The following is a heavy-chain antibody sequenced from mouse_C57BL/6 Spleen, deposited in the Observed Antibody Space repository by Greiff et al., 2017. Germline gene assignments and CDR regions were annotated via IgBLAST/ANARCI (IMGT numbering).Heavy chain of an antibody. D-gene: IGHD2-3*01. V-gene: IGHV1-18*01. CDR3: ARRGYYAYWYFDV. CDR2: INPNNGGT. Sequence: EVQLQQSGPELVKPGASVKIPCKASGYTFTDYNMDWVKQSHGKSLEWIGDINPNNGGTIYNQKFKGKATLTVDKSSSTAYMELRSLTSEDTAVXYCARRGYYAYWYFDVWGTGTTVTVSS. J-gene: IGHJ1*03. CDR1: GYTFTDYN.